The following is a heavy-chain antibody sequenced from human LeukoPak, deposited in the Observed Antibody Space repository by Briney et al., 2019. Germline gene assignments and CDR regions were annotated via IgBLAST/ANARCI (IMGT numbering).Heavy chain of an antibody. D-gene: IGHD1-26*01. J-gene: IGHJ4*02. Sequence: GGSLRLSCAASGFTFNTYGMSWVRQAPGKGLEWVSAISGSGGSTYYADSVKGRFTISRDNSKNTLYLQMNSLRAEDTAVYYCAKDHSGSYQYYFDYWGQGTLVTVSS. CDR2: ISGSGGST. CDR3: AKDHSGSYQYYFDY. CDR1: GFTFNTYG. V-gene: IGHV3-23*01.